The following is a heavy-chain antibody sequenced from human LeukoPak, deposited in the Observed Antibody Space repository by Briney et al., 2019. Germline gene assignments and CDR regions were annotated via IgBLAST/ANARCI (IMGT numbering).Heavy chain of an antibody. Sequence: TASETLSLTCAVYGGSFSGYHWSWIRQPPGKGLEWIGEINHRGSTNYNPSLKSRVTMSVDTSKNQFSLKLSSVTAADTAVYYCTRGRGAARFVTIEFDYWGQGALVTVSS. CDR1: GGSFSGYH. J-gene: IGHJ4*02. CDR3: TRGRGAARFVTIEFDY. V-gene: IGHV4-34*01. D-gene: IGHD6-6*01. CDR2: INHRGST.